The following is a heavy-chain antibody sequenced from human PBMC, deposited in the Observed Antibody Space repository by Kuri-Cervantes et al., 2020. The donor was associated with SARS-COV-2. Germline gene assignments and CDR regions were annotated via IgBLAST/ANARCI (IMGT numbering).Heavy chain of an antibody. V-gene: IGHV3-30*03. D-gene: IGHD1-26*01. J-gene: IGHJ5*02. CDR2: MSYDGKIR. CDR1: GFTFSSHG. CDR3: ARDPSKWELLGWGWFDP. Sequence: GGSLRLSCAASGFTFSSHGMHWVRQAPGKGLEWLAVMSYDGKIRYNADSDKGRFFISRDSSTNTLYLQMNSLRAEDTAVYYCARDPSKWELLGWGWFDPWGQGTLVTVSS.